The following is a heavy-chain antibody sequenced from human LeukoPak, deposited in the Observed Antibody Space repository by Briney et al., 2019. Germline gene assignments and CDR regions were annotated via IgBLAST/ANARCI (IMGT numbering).Heavy chain of an antibody. CDR3: ASDREYYYGSGSFDY. V-gene: IGHV3-7*04. CDR2: IKQDGSEK. J-gene: IGHJ4*02. CDR1: GFTPCGYW. Sequence: GGSPRLSCAASGFTPCGYWMSSVREAPGKGVWWVANIKQDGSEKYYVDSVKGRFTISRDNAKNSLYLQMNSLRAEDTAVYYCASDREYYYGSGSFDYWGQGTLVTVSS. D-gene: IGHD3-10*01.